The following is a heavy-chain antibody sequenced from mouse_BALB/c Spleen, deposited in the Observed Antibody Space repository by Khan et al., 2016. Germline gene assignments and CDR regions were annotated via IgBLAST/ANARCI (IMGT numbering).Heavy chain of an antibody. CDR2: INPSSNYS. CDR3: ARGEGKSAY. Sequence: QVQLQQSGAELARPGASVKMSCKASGYTFTTYTMQWVKQRPGQGLEWIGYINPSSNYSNYNQKFKDKATLTADKSSSTAYMQLSSLTSEDSAVYYCARGEGKSAYWGQGTLVTVSA. D-gene: IGHD2-1*01. CDR1: GYTFTTYT. V-gene: IGHV1-4*01. J-gene: IGHJ3*01.